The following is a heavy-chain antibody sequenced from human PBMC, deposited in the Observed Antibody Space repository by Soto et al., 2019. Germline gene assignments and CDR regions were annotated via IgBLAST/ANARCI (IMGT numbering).Heavy chain of an antibody. Sequence: ASETLSLTCTVSGGSISSYYWSWIRQPAGKGLEWIGRIYTSGSTNYNPSLKSRVTMSVDTSKNQFSLKLSSVTAADTAVYYCARGGHYHDSSGSFDYWGQGTLVTVSS. D-gene: IGHD3-22*01. CDR1: GGSISSYY. J-gene: IGHJ4*02. CDR2: IYTSGST. V-gene: IGHV4-4*07. CDR3: ARGGHYHDSSGSFDY.